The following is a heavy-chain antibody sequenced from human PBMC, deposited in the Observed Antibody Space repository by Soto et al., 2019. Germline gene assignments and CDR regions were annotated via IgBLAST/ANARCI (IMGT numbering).Heavy chain of an antibody. Sequence: GGSLRLSCAASGFTFSSYGMHWVRQAPGKGLEWVAVISYDGSNKYYADSVKGRFTISRDNSKNTLYLQMNSLRAEDTAVYYCAGTRDYYYGMDVWGQGTTVTVSS. CDR3: AGTRDYYYGMDV. CDR1: GFTFSSYG. CDR2: ISYDGSNK. D-gene: IGHD4-17*01. J-gene: IGHJ6*02. V-gene: IGHV3-30*03.